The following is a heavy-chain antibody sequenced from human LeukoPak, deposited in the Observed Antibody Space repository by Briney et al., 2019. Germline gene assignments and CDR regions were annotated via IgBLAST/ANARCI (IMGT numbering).Heavy chain of an antibody. CDR1: GFTFSSYS. D-gene: IGHD3-22*01. CDR3: PRPYYDSSGYYYVYFEY. Sequence: GGSLRLSCAASGFTFSSYSMNWVRQAPGKGLEWVSSISSSSSYIYYADSVKGRFTISRDNAKNSLYLPMNSLRAEDTAVYYCPRPYYDSSGYYYVYFEYGGQEPWSPSPQ. V-gene: IGHV3-21*01. CDR2: ISSSSSYI. J-gene: IGHJ4*01.